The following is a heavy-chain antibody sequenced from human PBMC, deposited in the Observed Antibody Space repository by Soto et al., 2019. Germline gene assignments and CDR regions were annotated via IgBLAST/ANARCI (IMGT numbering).Heavy chain of an antibody. V-gene: IGHV3-53*04. CDR1: GFTVSANY. J-gene: IGHJ5*02. D-gene: IGHD6-13*01. Sequence: EVQVVESGGGLVQPGGSLRLSCAASGFTVSANYMTWVRQAPGKGLEWVSVIHSEGSTYYSDSVKGRFTISRHNFKNTLYLQMNSLSTEDTAVYYCTRVGYSSNGPLRFNWFDPWGQGTLVTFSS. CDR3: TRVGYSSNGPLRFNWFDP. CDR2: IHSEGST.